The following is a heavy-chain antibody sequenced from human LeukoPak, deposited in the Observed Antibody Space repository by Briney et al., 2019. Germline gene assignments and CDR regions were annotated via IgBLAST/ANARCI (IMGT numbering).Heavy chain of an antibody. CDR1: GFTFRSYS. D-gene: IGHD2-2*01. CDR2: ISSSSTYI. CDR3: ARDGDIVVIPADLDY. V-gene: IGHV3-21*01. Sequence: GGSLRLSCAASGFTFRSYSMTWVRQAPGKGLEWVSSISSSSTYIYYADSVKGRFTISRDNAKNSLFLQMNSLRAEDTAVYYCARDGDIVVIPADLDYWGQGTLVTVSS. J-gene: IGHJ4*02.